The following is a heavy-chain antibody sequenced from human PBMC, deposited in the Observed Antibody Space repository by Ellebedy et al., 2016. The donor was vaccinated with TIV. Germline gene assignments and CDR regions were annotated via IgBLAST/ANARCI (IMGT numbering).Heavy chain of an antibody. CDR2: INPNGGTT. V-gene: IGHV1-46*01. CDR3: ARDQFSVQLDAFDI. CDR1: GYTFTHYG. Sequence: AASVKVSCKASGYTFTHYGISWVRQAPGQGLEWMGIINPNGGTTDYAQKFQGRVTMTTDTSTSTLYLELSSLRSEDTAIYYCARDQFSVQLDAFDIWGQGTMVTVSS. D-gene: IGHD5-18*01. J-gene: IGHJ3*02.